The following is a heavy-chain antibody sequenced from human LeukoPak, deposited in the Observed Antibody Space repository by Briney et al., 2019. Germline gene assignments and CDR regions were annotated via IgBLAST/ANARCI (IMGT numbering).Heavy chain of an antibody. V-gene: IGHV4-34*01. CDR3: ARGRTYGVVIMELGPVNAY. J-gene: IGHJ4*02. D-gene: IGHD3-3*01. CDR2: INHSGST. Sequence: TSSETLSLTCAVYGGSFSGYYWSWIRQPPAKGLEWIGEINHSGSTNYNPSLKSRVTISVDTSKNQFSLKLSSVTAAAPAVYYCARGRTYGVVIMELGPVNAYWGQGTLVTVSS. CDR1: GGSFSGYY.